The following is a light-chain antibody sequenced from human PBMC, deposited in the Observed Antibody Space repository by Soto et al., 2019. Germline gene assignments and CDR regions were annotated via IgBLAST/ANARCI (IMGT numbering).Light chain of an antibody. Sequence: DIQMTQSPSSLSASVGDRVTITCRASQSISSDVQWYQQKPGKAPQLLIFAASSLQSGVPSKFSGSGSGTDFTLTISSLQPEDFATYYCQQSYSTPWTFGQGTKVEI. V-gene: IGKV1-39*01. CDR2: AAS. J-gene: IGKJ1*01. CDR1: QSISSD. CDR3: QQSYSTPWT.